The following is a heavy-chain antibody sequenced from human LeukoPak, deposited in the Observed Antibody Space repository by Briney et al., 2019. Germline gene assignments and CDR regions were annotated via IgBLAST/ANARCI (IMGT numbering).Heavy chain of an antibody. CDR3: AARKVRGVWFYLDY. V-gene: IGHV3-23*01. J-gene: IGHJ4*02. CDR1: GFTVSAYA. D-gene: IGHD3-10*01. CDR2: IYDDNT. Sequence: PGGSLRLSRAASGFTVSAYAMAWVRQAPGKGLEWVSTIYDDNTYYADSVKGRFAISTDNSKNTLYLQMNSLRVEDTAVYFCAARKVRGVWFYLDYWGQGTLVTVSS.